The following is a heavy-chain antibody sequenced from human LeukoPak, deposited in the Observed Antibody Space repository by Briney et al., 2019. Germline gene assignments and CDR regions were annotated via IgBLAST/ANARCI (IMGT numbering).Heavy chain of an antibody. CDR1: GGSISSGGYS. J-gene: IGHJ5*02. CDR2: IYHSGST. Sequence: SQTLSLTCAVSGGSISSGGYSWSWIRQPPGKGLEWIGYIYHSGSTYYNPSLKSRVTLSVDRSKNQFSLKLSSVTAADTAVYYCARRASGYSFFFDPWGQGTLVTVSS. CDR3: ARRASGYSFFFDP. V-gene: IGHV4-30-2*01. D-gene: IGHD5-18*01.